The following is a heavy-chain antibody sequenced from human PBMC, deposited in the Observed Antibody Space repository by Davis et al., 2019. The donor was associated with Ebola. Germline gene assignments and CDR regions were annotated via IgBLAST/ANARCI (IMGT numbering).Heavy chain of an antibody. CDR3: ARAQFPTTSDH. V-gene: IGHV1-18*01. Sequence: AASVKVSCKASGYTFTSCDINWVRQAPGQGLEWMGWINPHNGNTNYAQNVQGRVIMTSDTATTTAYMEVGSLRSDDTAVYYCARAQFPTTSDHWGQGTLVTVSS. J-gene: IGHJ4*02. CDR1: GYTFTSCD. D-gene: IGHD1-1*01. CDR2: INPHNGNT.